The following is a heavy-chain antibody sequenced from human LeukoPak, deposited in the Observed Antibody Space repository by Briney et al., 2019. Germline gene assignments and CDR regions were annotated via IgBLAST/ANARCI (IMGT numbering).Heavy chain of an antibody. CDR1: GFTVSSNY. CDR3: AKPGHLGYCSTGISCYTDY. V-gene: IGHV3-23*01. D-gene: IGHD2-15*01. Sequence: PGGSLRLSCAASGFTVSSNYMSWVRQAPGKGLEWVSIISGSAGSTYYADSVKGRFTISRDNSKNTLYLQMNSLRAEDTAVYYCAKPGHLGYCSTGISCYTDYWGQGTLVTVSS. J-gene: IGHJ4*02. CDR2: ISGSAGST.